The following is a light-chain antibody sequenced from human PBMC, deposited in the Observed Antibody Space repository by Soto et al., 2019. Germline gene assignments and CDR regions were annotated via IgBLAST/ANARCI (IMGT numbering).Light chain of an antibody. CDR2: WAS. J-gene: IGKJ2*03. CDR3: QQYYYTPYS. V-gene: IGKV4-1*01. CDR1: QSLLYSSNNKNY. Sequence: DIVMTQSPDSLPVSLGERPTINCKSSQSLLYSSNNKNYLAWYQQKPGQPPKLLIFWASTRESGVPDRFSGSGSGTDFTLTISRLQAEDGAVYYCQQYYYTPYSFGQGTKLEIK.